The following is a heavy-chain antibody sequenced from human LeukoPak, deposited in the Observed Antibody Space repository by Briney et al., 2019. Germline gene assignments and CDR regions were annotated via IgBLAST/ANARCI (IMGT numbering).Heavy chain of an antibody. V-gene: IGHV3-21*01. CDR2: ISSSSSYI. CDR3: ARVGGITLALAPSPFPDYNYYYMDV. D-gene: IGHD3-10*01. Sequence: GRSLRLSCAASGFTFSSYSMNWVRQAPGKGLEWVSSISSSSSYIYYTDSVKGRFTISRDNAKKSLYLQMNSLRAEDTAVYYCARVGGITLALAPSPFPDYNYYYMDVWGKGTTVTVSS. CDR1: GFTFSSYS. J-gene: IGHJ6*03.